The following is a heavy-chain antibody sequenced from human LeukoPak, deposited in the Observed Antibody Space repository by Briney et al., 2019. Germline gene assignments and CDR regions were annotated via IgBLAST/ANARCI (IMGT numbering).Heavy chain of an antibody. J-gene: IGHJ4*02. V-gene: IGHV4-59*08. Sequence: SETLSLTCTVSGGSISRYYWSWIRQPPGKGLEWIGYISYTGSTTYNSSLKSRVTISLDTSQNQFSLKLSSVTAADTAVYYCATSGWYLLPGVYWGQGTLVTVSS. CDR1: GGSISRYY. D-gene: IGHD6-19*01. CDR3: ATSGWYLLPGVY. CDR2: ISYTGST.